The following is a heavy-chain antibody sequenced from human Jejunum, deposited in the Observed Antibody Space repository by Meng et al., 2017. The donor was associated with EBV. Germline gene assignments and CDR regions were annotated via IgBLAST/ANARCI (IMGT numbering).Heavy chain of an antibody. D-gene: IGHD3-16*01. V-gene: IGHV1-2*06. Sequence: QGQLVQLGAEVKKPGASVKVSCKASAYTFAGNYMHWVRQAPGQGLEWMGRINPNSGGANYAQKFQGRVTMTRDTSISTAYMELSRLRSDDTAVYYCAREGLVGDLRYFDLWGRGTLVTVSS. J-gene: IGHJ2*01. CDR2: INPNSGGA. CDR1: AYTFAGNY. CDR3: AREGLVGDLRYFDL.